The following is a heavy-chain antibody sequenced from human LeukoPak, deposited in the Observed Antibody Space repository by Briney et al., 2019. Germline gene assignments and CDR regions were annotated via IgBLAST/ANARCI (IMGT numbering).Heavy chain of an antibody. CDR2: ISGSGGST. Sequence: GGSLRLSCAASGFTFSTYAMSWVRQATGNGLEWVSAISGSGGSTYYADSVNGRFTISRDNSKNTLYPQMNSLTDEDTAVYYCAPHTDYYDSSGPTGGQGTLVTVSS. J-gene: IGHJ4*02. D-gene: IGHD3-22*01. CDR1: GFTFSTYA. V-gene: IGHV3-23*01. CDR3: APHTDYYDSSGPT.